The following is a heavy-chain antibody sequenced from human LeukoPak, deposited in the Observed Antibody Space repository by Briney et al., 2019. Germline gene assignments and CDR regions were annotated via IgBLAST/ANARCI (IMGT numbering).Heavy chain of an antibody. Sequence: SEXLSLTCAVYGGSFSGYYWSWLRQPPGKGLEWIGEMNHSGSTNYNPALTSRGTISVDTTKNKYSLNLSSVTAADPAVYYCPRGLHWFDPWGQGTLVTVSS. J-gene: IGHJ5*02. CDR3: PRGLHWFDP. CDR1: GGSFSGYY. CDR2: MNHSGST. V-gene: IGHV4-34*01.